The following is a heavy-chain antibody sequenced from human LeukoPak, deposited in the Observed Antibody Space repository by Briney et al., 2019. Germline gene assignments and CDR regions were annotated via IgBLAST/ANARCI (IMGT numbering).Heavy chain of an antibody. Sequence: SQTLSLTCTVSGASISSSSYYWGWIRQPPGKGLERIGSLYYTVGTYYNSSLKSRVTITVDASKKQFSLKLSSVTAADTAVYYCASCRYYDSSSGGDWFDPWGQGVLITVSS. V-gene: IGHV4-39*01. CDR1: GASISSSSYY. CDR3: ASCRYYDSSSGGDWFDP. J-gene: IGHJ5*02. CDR2: LYYTVGT. D-gene: IGHD3-22*01.